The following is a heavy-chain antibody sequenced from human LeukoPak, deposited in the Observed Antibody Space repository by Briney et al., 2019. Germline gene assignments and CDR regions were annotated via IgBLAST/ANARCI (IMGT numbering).Heavy chain of an antibody. CDR2: NRNKANSYTT. CDR1: GFTSSDHH. D-gene: IGHD1-26*01. Sequence: GGSLRLSCAASGFTSSDHHMDWVRQAPGKGLEWVGRNRNKANSYTTEYAASVKGRFTISRDDSKHSLYLQMNSLKTEDTAVYYCASHLWEVLGLDAFDIWGQGTMVTVSS. CDR3: ASHLWEVLGLDAFDI. V-gene: IGHV3-72*01. J-gene: IGHJ3*02.